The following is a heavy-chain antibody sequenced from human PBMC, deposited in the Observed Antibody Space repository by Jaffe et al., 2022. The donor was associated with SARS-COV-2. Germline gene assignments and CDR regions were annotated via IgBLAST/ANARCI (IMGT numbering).Heavy chain of an antibody. J-gene: IGHJ4*02. V-gene: IGHV4-39*01. Sequence: QLQLQESGPGLVKPSETLSLTCTVSGGSISSSSYYWGWIRQPPGKGLEWIGSIYYSGSTYYNPSLKSRVTISVDTSKNQFSLKLSSVTAADTAVYYCAIWLMEQWLAFDYWGQGTLVTVSS. CDR1: GGSISSSSYY. CDR3: AIWLMEQWLAFDY. D-gene: IGHD6-19*01. CDR2: IYYSGST.